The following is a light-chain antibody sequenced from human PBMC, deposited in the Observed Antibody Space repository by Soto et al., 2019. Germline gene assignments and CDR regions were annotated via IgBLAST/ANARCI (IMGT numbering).Light chain of an antibody. J-gene: IGLJ2*01. CDR1: STDIGGFDS. V-gene: IGLV2-14*01. CDR3: SSYTTSSTLV. Sequence: QSALTQPASVSASPGQSITISCTGTSTDIGGFDSVSWYQQHPGKAPKLMIYDVTDRPSGVSNRFSGSKSDDTASLTISGLQAEDEADYYCSSYTTSSTLVFGGGTKVTVL. CDR2: DVT.